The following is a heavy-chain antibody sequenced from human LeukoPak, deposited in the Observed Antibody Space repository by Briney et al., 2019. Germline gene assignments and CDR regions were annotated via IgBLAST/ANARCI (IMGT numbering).Heavy chain of an antibody. CDR3: ARDKYYYDSSGGGYYFDY. D-gene: IGHD3-22*01. J-gene: IGHJ4*02. V-gene: IGHV3-11*04. CDR2: ISTSSTTI. Sequence: GGSLRLSCAASGFTFSDYYMSWIRQAPGKGLEWLSYISTSSTTIYYADSVKGRFTISRDNAKNSLYLQMNSLRAEDTAVYYCARDKYYYDSSGGGYYFDYWGQGTLVTVSS. CDR1: GFTFSDYY.